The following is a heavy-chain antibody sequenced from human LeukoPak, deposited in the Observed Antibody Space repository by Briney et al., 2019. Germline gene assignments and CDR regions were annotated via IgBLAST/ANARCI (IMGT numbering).Heavy chain of an antibody. Sequence: SETLSLTCTVSGGSISSGGYYWSWIRQPPGKGLEWIGYIYHSGSTYYNPSLKSRVTISVDRSKNQFSLKLSSVTAADTAVYYCARVWGSSGTYYFDYWGQGTLVTVSS. J-gene: IGHJ4*02. V-gene: IGHV4-30-2*01. D-gene: IGHD3-22*01. CDR2: IYHSGST. CDR1: GGSISSGGYY. CDR3: ARVWGSSGTYYFDY.